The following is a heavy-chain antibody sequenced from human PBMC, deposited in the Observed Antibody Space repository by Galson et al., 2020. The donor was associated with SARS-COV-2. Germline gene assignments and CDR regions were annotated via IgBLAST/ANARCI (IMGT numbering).Heavy chain of an antibody. J-gene: IGHJ4*02. D-gene: IGHD3-9*01. CDR2: INHNGST. Sequence: SETLCLTCAVYGGSFSGYSWSWIRQPPGKGLEWIGEINHNGSTNYNPSLKSGVTISVDTAKNHFPLKLSYVTAADTAVYYCARFGTGYYNGFDYWGQGTLVTVAS. V-gene: IGHV4-34*01. CDR1: GGSFSGYS. CDR3: ARFGTGYYNGFDY.